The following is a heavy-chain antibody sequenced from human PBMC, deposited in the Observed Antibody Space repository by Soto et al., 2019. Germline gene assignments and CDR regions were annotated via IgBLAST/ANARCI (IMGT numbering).Heavy chain of an antibody. Sequence: SVTGSWKGSGGTFSSYSITWGRQAPGQGLEWMGGIIPIVGTANYAQKFQGRVTITADKSTSTAYRVRSSLGSEDTAVYYCARGSTVVTPDYYYGMDVSGQGTTVTVSS. CDR3: ARGSTVVTPDYYYGMDV. CDR2: IIPIVGTA. V-gene: IGHV1-69*06. J-gene: IGHJ6*02. D-gene: IGHD4-17*01. CDR1: GGTFSSYS.